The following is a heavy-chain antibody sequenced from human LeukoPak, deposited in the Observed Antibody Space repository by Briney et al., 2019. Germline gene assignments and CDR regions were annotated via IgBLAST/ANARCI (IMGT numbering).Heavy chain of an antibody. V-gene: IGHV3-74*01. CDR3: ARDRYYDFWSGYMGPDY. D-gene: IGHD3-3*01. CDR2: INSDGSST. CDR1: GFTFSSYW. Sequence: GGSLRLSCAASGFTFSSYWMHWVRQAPGKGLVWVSRINSDGSSTSYADSVKGRFTISRDNAKNTLYLQMNSLRAEDTAVYYCARDRYYDFWSGYMGPDYWGQGTLVTVSS. J-gene: IGHJ4*02.